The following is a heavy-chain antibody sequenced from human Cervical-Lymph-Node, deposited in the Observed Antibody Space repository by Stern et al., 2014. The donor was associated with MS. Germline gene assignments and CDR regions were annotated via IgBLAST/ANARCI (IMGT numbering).Heavy chain of an antibody. CDR1: GFTFSNAW. CDR2: IKSQTDGGTT. Sequence: EVQLVQSGGGLVKPGGSLRISCAASGFTFSNAWMTWVRQAPGQGLEWFGRIKSQTDGGTTDYAAPVKGRFIISRDDSKNTLYLQMNSLKTEDTAVYYCATVGPWVQGTLVIVSS. J-gene: IGHJ5*02. V-gene: IGHV3-15*01. CDR3: ATVGP.